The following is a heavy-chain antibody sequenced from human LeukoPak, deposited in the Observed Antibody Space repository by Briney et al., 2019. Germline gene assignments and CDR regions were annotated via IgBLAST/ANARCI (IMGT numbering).Heavy chain of an antibody. J-gene: IGHJ4*02. V-gene: IGHV1-2*02. CDR1: GYTFTSYY. CDR2: INPNNGGT. D-gene: IGHD6-13*01. CDR3: AREGVAAAIDY. Sequence: GASVKVSCKASGYTFTSYYMHWVRQAPGQGLEWMGWINPNNGGTNYAQKFQGRVTMARDTSVSTAYMELSSLRSDDTAVYYCAREGVAAAIDYWGQGTLVTVSS.